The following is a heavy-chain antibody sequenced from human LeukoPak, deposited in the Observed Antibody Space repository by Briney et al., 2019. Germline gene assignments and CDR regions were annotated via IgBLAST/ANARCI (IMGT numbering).Heavy chain of an antibody. CDR1: GGSISSYY. Sequence: SETLSLTCTVSGGSISSYYWSWIRQPPGKGLEWIGYIYYSGSTNYNPSLKSRVTISVDTSKNQFSLKLSSVTAADTAVYYCASQGWDIVVVPAADAFDIWGQGTMVTVSS. V-gene: IGHV4-59*12. CDR2: IYYSGST. CDR3: ASQGWDIVVVPAADAFDI. D-gene: IGHD2-2*01. J-gene: IGHJ3*02.